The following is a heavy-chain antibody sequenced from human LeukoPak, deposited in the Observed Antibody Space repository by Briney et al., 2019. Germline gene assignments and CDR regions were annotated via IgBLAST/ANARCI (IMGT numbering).Heavy chain of an antibody. D-gene: IGHD5-18*01. V-gene: IGHV3-74*01. CDR2: IDTDGSST. CDR3: ARVSGYNYGIRSAFDI. CDR1: GFTFSSYW. J-gene: IGHJ3*02. Sequence: PGGSLRLSCAASGFTFSSYWMHWVRHAPGKALVCVSHIDTDGSSTNYADSVKGRFTISRDNAKNTLDLQMNSLRAEDTALYYCARVSGYNYGIRSAFDIWGQGTMVTVSS.